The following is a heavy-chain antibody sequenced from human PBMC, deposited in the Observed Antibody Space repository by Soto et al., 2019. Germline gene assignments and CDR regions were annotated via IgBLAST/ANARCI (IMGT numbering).Heavy chain of an antibody. Sequence: VGSLRLSCAASGFTFSSYATSWVRQAPGKGLEWVSAISGSGGSTYYADSVKGRFTISRDNSKNTLYLQMNSLRAEDTAVYYCASFQYYYDSSGYYPDYSGQGTLVTV. CDR1: GFTFSSYA. CDR3: ASFQYYYDSSGYYPDY. D-gene: IGHD3-22*01. J-gene: IGHJ4*02. V-gene: IGHV3-23*01. CDR2: ISGSGGST.